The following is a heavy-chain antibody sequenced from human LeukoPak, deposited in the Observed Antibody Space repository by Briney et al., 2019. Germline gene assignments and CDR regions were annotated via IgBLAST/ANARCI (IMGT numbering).Heavy chain of an antibody. CDR1: GGSISSYY. CDR3: ARFRTTFGELNH. D-gene: IGHD3-10*01. Sequence: SETLSLTCTVSGGSISSYYWSWIRQPPGKGLEWIGYIYYSGSPNYNPSLKSRVTISVDTSKNQFSLKLSSVTAADTAVYYCARFRTTFGELNHWGQGTLVTVSS. J-gene: IGHJ5*02. CDR2: IYYSGSP. V-gene: IGHV4-59*01.